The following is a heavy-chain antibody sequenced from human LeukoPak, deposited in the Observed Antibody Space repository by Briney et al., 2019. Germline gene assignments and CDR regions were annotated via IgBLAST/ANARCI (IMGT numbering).Heavy chain of an antibody. D-gene: IGHD4-17*01. V-gene: IGHV1-69*06. J-gene: IGHJ4*02. CDR1: GGTFSSYA. CDR3: ARDHDYGDYNFDY. Sequence: SVKVSCKASGGTFSSYAISWVRQAPGQGLEWMGGIIPIFGTANYAQKFQGRVTITADKSTSTAYMELSRLRSDDTAVYYCARDHDYGDYNFDYWGQGTLVTVSS. CDR2: IIPIFGTA.